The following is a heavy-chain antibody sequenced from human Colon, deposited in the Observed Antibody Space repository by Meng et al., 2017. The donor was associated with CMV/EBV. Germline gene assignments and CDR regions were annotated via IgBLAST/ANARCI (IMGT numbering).Heavy chain of an antibody. D-gene: IGHD3-10*01. CDR3: ATISGGDFDF. V-gene: IGHV1-2*02. CDR1: GYTFTGYF. CDR2: LNPNSGDT. J-gene: IGHJ4*02. Sequence: VQLVQAGRVVKKPGASVKFSCKTSGYTFTGYFMFWVRQAPGQGLEWMGSLNPNSGDTNSAQKFHGRLTMTRDTSIHTAYMELGSLRSGDTAVYYCATISGGDFDFWGQGTLVTVSS.